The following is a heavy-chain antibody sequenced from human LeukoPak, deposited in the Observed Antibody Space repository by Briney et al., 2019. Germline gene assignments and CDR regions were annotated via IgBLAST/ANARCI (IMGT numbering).Heavy chain of an antibody. Sequence: PGGSLRLSCAASGFTFSGFWMHWVRQAPGKGLEWVSVFYSGGATYYADSVKGRFTISRDDSSNTVHLQMKSLRVEDTAVYYCARDLGSTWNHWGQGTLVTVSS. CDR2: FYSGGAT. D-gene: IGHD6-13*01. CDR1: GFTFSGFW. CDR3: ARDLGSTWNH. J-gene: IGHJ5*02. V-gene: IGHV3-53*01.